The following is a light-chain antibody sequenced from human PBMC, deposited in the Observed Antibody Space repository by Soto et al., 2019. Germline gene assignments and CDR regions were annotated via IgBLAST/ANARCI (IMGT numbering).Light chain of an antibody. CDR1: QSVSSN. CDR2: GAS. CDR3: QHYNNWPPWT. V-gene: IGKV3-15*01. Sequence: EIVMTQSPATLSVSPGARATLSCRASQSVSSNLAWYQQKPGQAPRLLIYGASTRAIGIPARFSGSGSGTEFTLTISGLQSEDFAVYYCQHYNNWPPWTFGQGTKVEIK. J-gene: IGKJ1*01.